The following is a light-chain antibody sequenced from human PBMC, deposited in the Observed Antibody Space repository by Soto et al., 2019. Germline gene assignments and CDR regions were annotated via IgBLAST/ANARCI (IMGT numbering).Light chain of an antibody. CDR2: AAS. CDR3: QQYGSSPWT. J-gene: IGKJ1*01. Sequence: EIVLTQSPGTLSLSPGERATLSCRASQSVSSSYLAWYQQQPGQAPRPLIYAASSRAIGIPDRFSGSGSGTYFTLTSSRLEPEDFAVYYCQQYGSSPWTFGQGTKVEIK. CDR1: QSVSSSY. V-gene: IGKV3-20*01.